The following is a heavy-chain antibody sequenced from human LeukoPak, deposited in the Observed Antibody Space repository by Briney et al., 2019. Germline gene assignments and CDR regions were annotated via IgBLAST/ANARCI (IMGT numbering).Heavy chain of an antibody. CDR3: ARGRTQQLAFDP. CDR1: GGSFSGYY. J-gene: IGHJ5*02. V-gene: IGHV4-34*01. Sequence: SETLSLTCAVYGGSFSGYYWSWIRQPPGKGLEWIGYIYHSGSTYYNPSLKSRVTISVDRSKNQFSLKLSSVTAADTAVYYCARGRTQQLAFDPWGQGTLVTVSS. D-gene: IGHD6-13*01. CDR2: IYHSGST.